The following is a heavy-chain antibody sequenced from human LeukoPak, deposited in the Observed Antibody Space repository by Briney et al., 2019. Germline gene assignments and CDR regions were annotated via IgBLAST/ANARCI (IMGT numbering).Heavy chain of an antibody. CDR1: GFTFDDYA. CDR2: ISWNSGSI. CDR3: AKDLMATTTYYFYY. J-gene: IGHJ4*02. V-gene: IGHV3-9*01. D-gene: IGHD5-24*01. Sequence: GRSLRLSCAASGFTFDDYAMHWVRQAPGKGLEWVSGISWNSGSIGYADSVKGRFTISRDNSKNTLYLQMNSLRAEDTAVYYCAKDLMATTTYYFYYWGQGTLVTVSS.